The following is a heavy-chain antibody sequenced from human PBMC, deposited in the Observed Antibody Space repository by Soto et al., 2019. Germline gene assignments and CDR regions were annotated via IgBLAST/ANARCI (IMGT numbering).Heavy chain of an antibody. V-gene: IGHV1-18*01. D-gene: IGHD3-9*01. CDR2: ISAYNGNT. CDR1: GYTFTSYG. Sequence: ASVKVSCKASGYTFTSYGISWVRQAPGQGLEWMGWISAYNGNTNYAQKLQGRVTMTTDTSTSTAYMELRSLRSDDTAVYYRARVCDILTGYCDWFDPWGQGTLVTVSS. CDR3: ARVCDILTGYCDWFDP. J-gene: IGHJ5*02.